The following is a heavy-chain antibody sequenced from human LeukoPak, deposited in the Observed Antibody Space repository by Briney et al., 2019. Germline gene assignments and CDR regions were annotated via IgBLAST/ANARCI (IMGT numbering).Heavy chain of an antibody. CDR3: ARHRAEMATITDDAFDI. Sequence: SETLSLTCTVSGGSISDLYWSWIRQFPGKGLQWIAYIHTSGSTHYNPSLKSRVTMSLDTSKNQLSLRLSSVTAADTAVFYCARHRAEMATITDDAFDIWGQGTMVTVSS. J-gene: IGHJ3*02. V-gene: IGHV4-4*09. CDR1: GGSISDLY. D-gene: IGHD5-24*01. CDR2: IHTSGST.